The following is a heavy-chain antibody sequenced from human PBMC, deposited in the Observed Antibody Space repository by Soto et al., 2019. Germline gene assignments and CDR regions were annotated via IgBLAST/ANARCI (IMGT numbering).Heavy chain of an antibody. J-gene: IGHJ2*01. V-gene: IGHV1-2*04. CDR2: INPNSGGT. CDR1: GYTFTGYY. Sequence: WASVKVSCKASGYTFTGYYMHWVRQAPGQGLEWMGWINPNSGGTNYAQKFQGWVTMTRDTSISTAYMELSRLRSDDTAVYYCARGPYSSGWYGFNWYFDLWGRGTLVTVSS. CDR3: ARGPYSSGWYGFNWYFDL. D-gene: IGHD6-19*01.